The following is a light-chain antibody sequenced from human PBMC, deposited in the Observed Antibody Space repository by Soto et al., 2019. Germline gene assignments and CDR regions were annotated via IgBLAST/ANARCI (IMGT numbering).Light chain of an antibody. CDR3: SSYTTSAPYV. Sequence: QSVLTQPASVSGSPGQSITISCTGTSSDVGAYNFVSWYQHHPGRAPKLIIYEVTIRPSGVSNRFSGSKSGNTASLTISGLQAEDEAGYYSSSYTTSAPYVFGSGTKLTVL. J-gene: IGLJ1*01. CDR2: EVT. V-gene: IGLV2-14*01. CDR1: SSDVGAYNF.